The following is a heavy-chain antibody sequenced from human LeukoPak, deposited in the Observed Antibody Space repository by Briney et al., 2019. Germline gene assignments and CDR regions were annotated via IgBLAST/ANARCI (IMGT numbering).Heavy chain of an antibody. CDR2: TSGSGRST. CDR3: AKDGPRIVGATRPAGFDP. CDR1: GFTFSSYA. J-gene: IGHJ5*02. Sequence: PGGSLRLSCAASGFTFSSYAMSWVRQAPGKGLEWVSATSGSGRSTYYADSVKGRFTISRDNSKNTLYLQMNSLRPEDTAVYYCAKDGPRIVGATRPAGFDPWGQGTLVTVSS. D-gene: IGHD1-26*01. V-gene: IGHV3-23*01.